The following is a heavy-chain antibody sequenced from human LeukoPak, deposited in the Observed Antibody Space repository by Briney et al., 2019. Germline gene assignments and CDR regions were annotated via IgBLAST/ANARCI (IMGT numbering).Heavy chain of an antibody. CDR1: GFTFSSYA. CDR3: ARDIDNGDYVVY. Sequence: EGSLRLSCAASGFTFSSYAMSWVRQAPGMGLEWVSSIGSSGDITYYADSVKGRFTISRDNTKNTLYLQMNSLRAEDTAVYYCARDIDNGDYVVYWGQGTLVTVAS. D-gene: IGHD4-17*01. V-gene: IGHV3-23*01. J-gene: IGHJ4*02. CDR2: IGSSGDIT.